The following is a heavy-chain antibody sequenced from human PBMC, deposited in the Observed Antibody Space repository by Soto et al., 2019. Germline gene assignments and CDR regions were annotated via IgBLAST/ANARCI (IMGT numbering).Heavy chain of an antibody. CDR1: GGTFSSYA. V-gene: IGHV1-69*13. Sequence: QVQLVQSGAEVKKPGSSVKVSCKASGGTFSSYAISWVRQAPGQGLEWMGGIIPIFGTANYAQKFQGRVTIIADESXSXDYMELSSLRSEDTAVYYCARVLGPYNWNSPPHFDYWGQGTLVTVSS. CDR2: IIPIFGTA. D-gene: IGHD1-7*01. J-gene: IGHJ4*02. CDR3: ARVLGPYNWNSPPHFDY.